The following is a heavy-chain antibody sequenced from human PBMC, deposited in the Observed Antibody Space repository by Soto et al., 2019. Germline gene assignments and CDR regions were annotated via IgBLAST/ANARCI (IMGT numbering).Heavy chain of an antibody. CDR1: GFTFSSYA. CDR3: AKEFRGDIVVVVAATPYYYYGMDV. D-gene: IGHD2-15*01. Sequence: GGSLRLSCAASGFTFSSYAMSWVRQAPGKGLEWVSAISGSGGSTYYADSVKGRFTISRDNSKNTLYLQMNSLRAEDTAVYYCAKEFRGDIVVVVAATPYYYYGMDVWGQGTTVTVYS. V-gene: IGHV3-23*01. CDR2: ISGSGGST. J-gene: IGHJ6*02.